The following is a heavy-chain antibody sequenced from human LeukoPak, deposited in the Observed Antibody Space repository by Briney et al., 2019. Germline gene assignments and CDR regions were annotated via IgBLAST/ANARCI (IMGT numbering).Heavy chain of an antibody. J-gene: IGHJ4*02. CDR1: GGTSSSYA. V-gene: IGHV1-69*06. D-gene: IGHD3-10*01. Sequence: GSSVKVSCMASGGTSSSYAISWVRQAPGQGLEWMGGIIPIFGTANYAQKFQGRVTITADKSTSTAYMELSSLRSEDTAVYYCARDYSGDYYGSGSYYYFDYWGQGTLVTVSS. CDR3: ARDYSGDYYGSGSYYYFDY. CDR2: IIPIFGTA.